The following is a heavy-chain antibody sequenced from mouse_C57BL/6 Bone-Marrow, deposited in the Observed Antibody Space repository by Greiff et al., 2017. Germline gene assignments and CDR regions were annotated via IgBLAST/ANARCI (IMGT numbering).Heavy chain of an antibody. CDR1: GFNIKDDY. J-gene: IGHJ3*01. CDR3: TTQGWFAY. CDR2: IDPENGDT. V-gene: IGHV14-4*01. Sequence: VQLQQSGAELVRPGASVKLSCTASGFNIKDDYMHWVKQSPEQGLEWIGWIDPENGDTEYASKFQGKATITADTSSNTAYLQLSSLTSEDTAVYYCTTQGWFAYWGQGTLVTVSA.